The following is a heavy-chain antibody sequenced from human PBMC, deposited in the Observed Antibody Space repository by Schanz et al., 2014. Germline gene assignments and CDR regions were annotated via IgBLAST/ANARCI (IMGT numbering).Heavy chain of an antibody. Sequence: QVQLVESGGGVVQPGRSLRLSCAASGFTFSKYGMHWVRQAPGKGLEWVAVIWYDGSNKDYADSVKGRFTISRDNSKNMLYLQMNSLRDEDTAVYYCAREGERKGMLPYYFDYWGQGALVTVSS. CDR2: IWYDGSNK. V-gene: IGHV3-33*01. CDR1: GFTFSKYG. D-gene: IGHD3-10*01. J-gene: IGHJ4*02. CDR3: AREGERKGMLPYYFDY.